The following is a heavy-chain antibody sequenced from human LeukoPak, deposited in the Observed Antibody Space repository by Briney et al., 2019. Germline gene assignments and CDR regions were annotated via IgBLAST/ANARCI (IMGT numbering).Heavy chain of an antibody. D-gene: IGHD5-24*01. CDR2: IDTDGSTT. CDR3: ARDRDGYNY. Sequence: GGSLRLSCAASGFTFSNSLMHWVRHVPGKGLVWGARIDTDGSTTHYADSVKGRFTISRDNAKNTLYLQMNSLRAEDTAVYYCARDRDGYNYWGQGTLVTVSS. CDR1: GFTFSNSL. V-gene: IGHV3-74*01. J-gene: IGHJ4*02.